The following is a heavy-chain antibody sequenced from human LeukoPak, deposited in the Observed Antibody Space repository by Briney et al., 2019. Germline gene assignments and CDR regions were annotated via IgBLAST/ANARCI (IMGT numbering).Heavy chain of an antibody. CDR2: ISGSGGST. V-gene: IGHV3-23*01. CDR3: AKPLYDFVPLDFDY. D-gene: IGHD3-3*01. Sequence: GGSLRLSCAASGFTFSSYAMSWVRQAPGKGLEWVSAISGSGGSTYCADSVKGRFTISRDNSKNTLYLQMNSLRAEDTAVYYFAKPLYDFVPLDFDYWGQGTLVTVSS. J-gene: IGHJ4*02. CDR1: GFTFSSYA.